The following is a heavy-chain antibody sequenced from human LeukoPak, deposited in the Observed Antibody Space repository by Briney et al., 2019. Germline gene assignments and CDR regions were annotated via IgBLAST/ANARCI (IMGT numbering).Heavy chain of an antibody. Sequence: PLETLSLTCTVSGGSISSHFWSWIRQPPGKGLEWIGYVYHSGNTFYNPSLQSRVTISIDSSKNQFSLKLTSVTAADTALYFCASTVVAGSIYYFDYWGQGTLVAVSS. J-gene: IGHJ4*02. CDR1: GGSISSHF. CDR2: VYHSGNT. V-gene: IGHV4-59*08. D-gene: IGHD6-19*01. CDR3: ASTVVAGSIYYFDY.